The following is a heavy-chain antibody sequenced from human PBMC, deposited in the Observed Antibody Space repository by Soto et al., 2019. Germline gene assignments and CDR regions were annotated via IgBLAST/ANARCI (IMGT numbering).Heavy chain of an antibody. CDR3: AREFYDSSGYYYPAPLGY. Sequence: SETLSLTCRVSGGSITSSYGSWLRRPPGKGLEWIAYIYDTGISGYTPSTSYNPSLKSRVTMSVDTSKSQFSLKLTSVTAADTAVYYCAREFYDSSGYYYPAPLGYWGQGTQVTVSS. J-gene: IGHJ4*02. CDR2: IYDTGISGYTPST. CDR1: GGSITSSY. D-gene: IGHD3-22*01. V-gene: IGHV4-59*01.